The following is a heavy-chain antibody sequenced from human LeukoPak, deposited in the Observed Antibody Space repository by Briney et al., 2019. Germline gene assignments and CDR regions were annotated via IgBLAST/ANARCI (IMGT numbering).Heavy chain of an antibody. J-gene: IGHJ5*02. V-gene: IGHV1-69*13. CDR2: IIPIFGTA. CDR1: GGTFSSYA. CDR3: ARDKDYGDYTGNWFDP. Sequence: SVKVSCKASGGTFSSYAISWVRQAPGQGLEWMGGIIPIFGTANYAQKFQGRVTITADESTSTAYMELSSLRSEDTAVYYCARDKDYGDYTGNWFDPWGQGTLVTVSS. D-gene: IGHD4-17*01.